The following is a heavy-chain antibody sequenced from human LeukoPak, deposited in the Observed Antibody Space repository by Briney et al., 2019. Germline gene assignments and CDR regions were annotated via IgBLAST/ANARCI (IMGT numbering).Heavy chain of an antibody. CDR1: GGSISSYY. D-gene: IGHD6-13*01. V-gene: IGHV4-59*01. CDR3: ARYSSSWSSHLRDAFDI. J-gene: IGHJ3*02. CDR2: IYYSGST. Sequence: PSETLSLTCTVAGGSISSYYWSWVRQPPGKGLEWVGYIYYSGSTNYNPSLKSRVTISVDTSKNQFSLKLSSVTAADTAVYYCARYSSSWSSHLRDAFDIWGQGTMVTVSS.